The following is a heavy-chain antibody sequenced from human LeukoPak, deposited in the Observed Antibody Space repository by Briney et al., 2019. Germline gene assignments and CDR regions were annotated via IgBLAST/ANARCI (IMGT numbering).Heavy chain of an antibody. CDR2: VGGGGGDT. Sequence: GGSLRLSCAASGFTFRNHAMNWVRQAPGKGLEWVSTVGGGGGDTYYADSVKGRFTISRDNSKNTLYLQINSLSRADTAVYFCVRRGGDIGWGAFDIWGQGTRVTVS. V-gene: IGHV3-23*01. CDR1: GFTFRNHA. J-gene: IGHJ3*02. D-gene: IGHD6-19*01. CDR3: VRRGGDIGWGAFDI.